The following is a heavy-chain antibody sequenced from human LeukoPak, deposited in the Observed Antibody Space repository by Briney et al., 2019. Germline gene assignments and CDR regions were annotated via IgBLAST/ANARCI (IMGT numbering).Heavy chain of an antibody. V-gene: IGHV3-53*01. J-gene: IGHJ6*03. CDR2: IYSDNT. CDR1: GFTVSSNS. Sequence: GGSLRLSCTVSGFTVSSNSMSWVRQAPGKGLEWVSFIYSDNTHYSDSVKGRFTISRDNAKKTVYLQMSSLRAEDTAVYYYARDWSIPSLTGYYIDVWGNGTTVTVSS. D-gene: IGHD3-9*01. CDR3: ARDWSIPSLTGYYIDV.